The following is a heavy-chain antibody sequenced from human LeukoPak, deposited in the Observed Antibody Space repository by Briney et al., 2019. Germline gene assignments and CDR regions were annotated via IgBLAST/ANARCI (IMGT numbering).Heavy chain of an antibody. Sequence: ASVKVSCKVSGYTLTELSMHWVRQAPGKGLEWMGGFDPEDGETIYAQKFQGRVTMTEDTSTDTAYMELSSLRSEDTAAYYCATLPLLRYFGWLLYSYFDYWGQGTLVTVSS. CDR2: FDPEDGET. J-gene: IGHJ4*02. D-gene: IGHD3-9*01. CDR1: GYTLTELS. CDR3: ATLPLLRYFGWLLYSYFDY. V-gene: IGHV1-24*01.